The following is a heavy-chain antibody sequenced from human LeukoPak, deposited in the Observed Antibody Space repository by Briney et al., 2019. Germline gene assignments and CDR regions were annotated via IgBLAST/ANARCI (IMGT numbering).Heavy chain of an antibody. V-gene: IGHV1-2*02. Sequence: ASVKVSCKASGYTFTGYYMHWVRQAPGQGLEWMGWINPNSGGTNYAQKFQGRVTMTRDTSTDTAYMELSSLRSEDTAVYYCATSGSYSHYYFDYWGQGTLVTVSS. CDR3: ATSGSYSHYYFDY. J-gene: IGHJ4*02. CDR2: INPNSGGT. D-gene: IGHD1-26*01. CDR1: GYTFTGYY.